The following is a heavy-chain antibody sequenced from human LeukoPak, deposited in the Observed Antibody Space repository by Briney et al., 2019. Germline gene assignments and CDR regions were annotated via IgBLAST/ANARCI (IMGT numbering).Heavy chain of an antibody. D-gene: IGHD7-27*01. V-gene: IGHV3-48*01. CDR1: GFIFTDYS. Sequence: GGSLRLSCAASGFIFTDYSINWVRQAPGKGLEWISYIDKTSSNIYYADSVKGRFTTSRDNAKNSLYLQMNSLRAEDTAVYYCARESYWGSSAKGFDYWGQGTLVTVSS. J-gene: IGHJ4*02. CDR3: ARESYWGSSAKGFDY. CDR2: IDKTSSNI.